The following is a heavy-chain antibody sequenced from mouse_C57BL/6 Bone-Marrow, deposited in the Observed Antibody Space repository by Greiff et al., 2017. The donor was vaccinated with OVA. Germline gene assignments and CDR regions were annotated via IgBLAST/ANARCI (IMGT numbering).Heavy chain of an antibody. CDR2: ISDGGSYT. Sequence: EVMLVESGGGLVKPGGSLKLSCAASGFTFSSYAMSWVRQTPEKRLEWVATISDGGSYTYYPDNVKGRFTISRDNAKNNLYLQMSHLKSEDTAMYYCARDTMVRGLDYWGQGTTLTVSS. J-gene: IGHJ2*01. CDR1: GFTFSSYA. D-gene: IGHD2-2*01. V-gene: IGHV5-4*01. CDR3: ARDTMVRGLDY.